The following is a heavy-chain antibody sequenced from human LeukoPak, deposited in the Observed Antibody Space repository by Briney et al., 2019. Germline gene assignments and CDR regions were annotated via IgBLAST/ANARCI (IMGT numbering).Heavy chain of an antibody. D-gene: IGHD3-22*01. CDR2: ISAYNGNT. J-gene: IGHJ4*02. V-gene: IGHV1-18*04. CDR3: ARGYYYDSSGYYY. Sequence: ASVKVSCKASGYSFTMYFIHWVRQAPGQGLEWMGWISAYNGNTNYAQKLQGRVTMTTDTSTSTAYMELRSLRSDDTAVYYCARGYYYDSSGYYYWGQGTLVTVSS. CDR1: GYSFTMYF.